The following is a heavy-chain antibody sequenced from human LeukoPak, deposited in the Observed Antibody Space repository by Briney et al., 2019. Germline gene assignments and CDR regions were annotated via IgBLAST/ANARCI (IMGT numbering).Heavy chain of an antibody. J-gene: IGHJ4*02. Sequence: GGPLRLSCAASGFTFSSFGMNWVRQGPGKGLEWVSSISSSSSYIYYADSVKGRFTISRDNAKKSVYLQMNSLRAEDTAVYYCARDPINIATAGKGFDYWGQGTLVTVSS. V-gene: IGHV3-21*01. CDR2: ISSSSSYI. CDR1: GFTFSSFG. D-gene: IGHD6-13*01. CDR3: ARDPINIATAGKGFDY.